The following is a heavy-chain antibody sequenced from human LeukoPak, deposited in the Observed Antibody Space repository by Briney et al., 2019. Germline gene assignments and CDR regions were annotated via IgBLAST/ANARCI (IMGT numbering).Heavy chain of an antibody. Sequence: PGTSLRLSWAASGFTFSVYGMHWVRQAPGKGLEWVAVIWYDGSIEYYVDSVKGRFTISRDNSKENSFLQMSRLRVEDTAVYYCAKGGHYSFFDYWGQGTLLTVST. CDR2: IWYDGSIE. CDR3: AKGGHYSFFDY. CDR1: GFTFSVYG. J-gene: IGHJ4*02. D-gene: IGHD5-18*01. V-gene: IGHV3-33*06.